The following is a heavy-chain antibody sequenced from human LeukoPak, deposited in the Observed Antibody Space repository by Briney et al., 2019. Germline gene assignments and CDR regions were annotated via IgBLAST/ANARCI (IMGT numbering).Heavy chain of an antibody. D-gene: IGHD6-13*01. Sequence: ASVKVSCKTSGYTFTNYGISWVRQPPGLGLEWMGWSNAYNGNTNYAQKVQGRVTMTTDRSTSTAYMELRSLRFDDTAVYYCARDQSVRLLQTSSTYFKHVFAIWGQGSMVTVSS. CDR1: GYTFTNYG. CDR2: SNAYNGNT. V-gene: IGHV1-18*01. J-gene: IGHJ3*02. CDR3: ARDQSVRLLQTSSTYFKHVFAI.